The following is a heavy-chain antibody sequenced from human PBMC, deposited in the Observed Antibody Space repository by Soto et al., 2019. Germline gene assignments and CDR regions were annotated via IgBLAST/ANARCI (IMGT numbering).Heavy chain of an antibody. J-gene: IGHJ6*02. Sequence: PSETLSLTCTVSGDSITSSSHYWGWIRQPPGKGLECIANIYYDGNTYYNPSLKSRVAISLDTSKNQFSLKLSSVTAADTAVYYCARAAMDVWGQGTTVTVSS. CDR2: IYYDGNT. CDR3: ARAAMDV. V-gene: IGHV4-39*07. CDR1: GDSITSSSHY.